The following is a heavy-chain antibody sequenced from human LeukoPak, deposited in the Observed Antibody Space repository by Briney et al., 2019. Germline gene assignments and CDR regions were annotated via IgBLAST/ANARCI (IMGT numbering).Heavy chain of an antibody. CDR2: INHSGST. J-gene: IGHJ4*02. D-gene: IGHD5-12*01. V-gene: IGHV4-34*01. Sequence: SETLSLTCAVYGGSFSGYYWSWIRQPPGKGLEWIGEINHSGSTNYNPSLESRVTISVDTSKNQFSLKLSSVTAADTAVYYCARARGGWLRSMAPDYWGQGTLVTVSS. CDR1: GGSFSGYY. CDR3: ARARGGWLRSMAPDY.